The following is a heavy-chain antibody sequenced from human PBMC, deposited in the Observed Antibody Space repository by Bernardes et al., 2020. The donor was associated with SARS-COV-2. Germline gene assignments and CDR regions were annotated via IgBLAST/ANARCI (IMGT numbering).Heavy chain of an antibody. CDR2: INHDGTMT. V-gene: IGHV3-74*01. J-gene: IGHJ4*02. D-gene: IGHD1-1*01. Sequence: GGSLRLSCAASGFSFGSYVMHWVRQAPGKGLVWVSRINHDGTMTNYGDSVKGRFTVSRDNAKNTLDLQMNSLTAEDTAVYYCTRDLNFFFFDYWGQGSLVTVSS. CDR3: TRDLNFFFFDY. CDR1: GFSFGSYV.